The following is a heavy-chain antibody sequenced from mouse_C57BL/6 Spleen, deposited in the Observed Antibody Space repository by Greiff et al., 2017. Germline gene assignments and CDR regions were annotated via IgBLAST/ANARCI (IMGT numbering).Heavy chain of an antibody. D-gene: IGHD2-3*01. CDR1: GFTFSSYA. J-gene: IGHJ2*01. CDR2: ISSGGDYI. CDR3: TRVEIYDGYYYFDY. V-gene: IGHV5-9-1*02. Sequence: EVQVVESGEGLVKPGGSLKLSCAASGFTFSSYAMSWVRQTPEKRLEWVAYISSGGDYIYYADTVKGRFTISRDNARNTLYLQMSSLKSEDTAMYYCTRVEIYDGYYYFDYWGQGTTLTVSS.